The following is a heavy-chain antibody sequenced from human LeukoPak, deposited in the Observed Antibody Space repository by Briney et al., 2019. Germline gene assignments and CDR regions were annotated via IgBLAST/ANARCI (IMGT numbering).Heavy chain of an antibody. CDR3: ARPTHLTTSYYYYGMDV. D-gene: IGHD4-17*01. CDR2: IIPIFGTA. J-gene: IGHJ6*02. CDR1: GGTFSSYA. Sequence: ASVKVSCKASGGTFSSYAISWVRQAPGQGLEWMGGIIPIFGTANYAQKFQGRVTITADESTSTAYMELSSLRSEDTAVYYCARPTHLTTSYYYYGMDVWGQGTTVTVSS. V-gene: IGHV1-69*13.